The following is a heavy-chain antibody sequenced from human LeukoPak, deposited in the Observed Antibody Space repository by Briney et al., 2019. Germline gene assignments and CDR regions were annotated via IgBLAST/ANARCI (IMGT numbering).Heavy chain of an antibody. D-gene: IGHD6-13*01. CDR2: INTDGSST. CDR3: ARVSSSSWWALDY. CDR1: GFTFSSYW. Sequence: GGSLRLSFAASGFTFSSYWMHWVRQAPGKGLVWVSRINTDGSSTSYADSVKGRFTISRDNAKNTLYLQMNSLRAEDTAVYYCARVSSSSWWALDYWGQGTLVTVSS. J-gene: IGHJ4*02. V-gene: IGHV3-74*01.